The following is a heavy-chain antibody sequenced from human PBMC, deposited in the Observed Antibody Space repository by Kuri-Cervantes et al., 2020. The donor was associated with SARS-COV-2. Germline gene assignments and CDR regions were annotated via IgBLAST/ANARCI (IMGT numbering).Heavy chain of an antibody. Sequence: GSLRLSCTVSGGSISSYYWSWMRQPPGKGLEWIGNIHYSGSTNYNPSLKSRVTISVDTSKNQFSLKLSSVTAADTAVYYCAKPSGNYHDAFDIWGQGPMVTVSS. J-gene: IGHJ3*02. CDR2: IHYSGST. CDR3: AKPSGNYHDAFDI. V-gene: IGHV4-59*08. CDR1: GGSISSYY. D-gene: IGHD1-26*01.